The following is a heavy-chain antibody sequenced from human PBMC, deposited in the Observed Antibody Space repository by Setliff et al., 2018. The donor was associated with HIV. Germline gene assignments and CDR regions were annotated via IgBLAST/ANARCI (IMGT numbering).Heavy chain of an antibody. Sequence: PSETLSLTCAVSGYSISSGYYWGWIRQPPGKGLEWIGSIYHSGSTYYNPSLKSRVTISVDTSKNQFSLKLNSVTAADTAVYHCARDSNAPYFQHWGQGTLVTVSS. CDR3: ARDSNAPYFQH. J-gene: IGHJ1*01. V-gene: IGHV4-38-2*02. CDR1: GYSISSGYY. D-gene: IGHD1-1*01. CDR2: IYHSGST.